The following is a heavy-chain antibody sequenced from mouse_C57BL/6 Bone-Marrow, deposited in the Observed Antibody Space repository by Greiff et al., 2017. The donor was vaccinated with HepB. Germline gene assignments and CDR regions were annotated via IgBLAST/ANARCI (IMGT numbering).Heavy chain of an antibody. CDR2: IDPSDSYT. D-gene: IGHD2-12*01. Sequence: QVQLQQPGAELVKPGASVKLSCKASGYTFTSYWMQWVKQRPGQGLEWIGEIDPSDSYTNYNQKFKGKATLTVDTSSSTAYMQLSSLTSEDSAVCYCARSYYIWGQGTTLTVSS. V-gene: IGHV1-50*01. J-gene: IGHJ2*01. CDR1: GYTFTSYW. CDR3: ARSYYI.